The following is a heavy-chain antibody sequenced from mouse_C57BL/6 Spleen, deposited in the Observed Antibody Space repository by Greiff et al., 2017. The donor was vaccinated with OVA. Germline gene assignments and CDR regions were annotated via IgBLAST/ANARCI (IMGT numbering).Heavy chain of an antibody. V-gene: IGHV1-69*01. CDR1: GYTFTSYW. D-gene: IGHD1-1*01. J-gene: IGHJ2*01. CDR3: ARWDIDDSSPHFDN. Sequence: QVQLQQPGAELVMPGASVKLSCKASGYTFTSYWMHWVKQRPGQGLEWIGEIDPSDSYTNYNHKFKGKSTLTVDKSSSTAYMQLSSLTSENSAVYYCARWDIDDSSPHFDNWGQGTTLTVSS. CDR2: IDPSDSYT.